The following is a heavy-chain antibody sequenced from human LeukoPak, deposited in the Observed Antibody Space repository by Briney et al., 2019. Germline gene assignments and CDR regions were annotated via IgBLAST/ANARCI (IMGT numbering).Heavy chain of an antibody. CDR2: ISAGGSTT. V-gene: IGHV3-23*01. CDR3: AKTSGSGWRYYFDY. D-gene: IGHD6-19*01. Sequence: GESLRLSCAASGFTFSSYAMSWVRQTPGKGLEWVSVISAGGSTTYYADSVKGRFTISRDNAKNTLFLQMSSLRAEDTAVYYCAKTSGSGWRYYFDYWGQGTLVTVSS. CDR1: GFTFSSYA. J-gene: IGHJ4*02.